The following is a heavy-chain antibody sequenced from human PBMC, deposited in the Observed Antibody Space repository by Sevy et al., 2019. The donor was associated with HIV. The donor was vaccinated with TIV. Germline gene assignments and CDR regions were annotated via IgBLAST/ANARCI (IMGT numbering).Heavy chain of an antibody. V-gene: IGHV3-30-3*01. D-gene: IGHD2-15*01. CDR2: ISYDGSNK. CDR3: ARDEGRCSGGSCYSGVRLWFFSSPVDY. CDR1: GFTFSSYA. J-gene: IGHJ4*02. Sequence: GGSLRLSCAASGFTFSSYAMHWVRQAPGKGLEWVAVISYDGSNKYYADSVKGRFTISRDNSKNTLYLQMNSLRAEDTAVYYCARDEGRCSGGSCYSGVRLWFFSSPVDYWGQGTVVTVSS.